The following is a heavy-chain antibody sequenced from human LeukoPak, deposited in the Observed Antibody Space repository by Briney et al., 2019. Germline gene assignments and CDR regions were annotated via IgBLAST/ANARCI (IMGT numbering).Heavy chain of an antibody. CDR2: IYTSGST. V-gene: IGHV4-61*02. CDR1: GGSISSGSYY. CDR3: ASGGYYDSSGYYIVQFDY. D-gene: IGHD3-22*01. J-gene: IGHJ4*02. Sequence: KTSETLSLTCTVSGGSISSGSYYWSWIRQPAGKGLEWIGRIYTSGSTNYNPSLKSRVTISVDTSKNQFSLKLSSVTAADTAVYYCASGGYYDSSGYYIVQFDYWGQGTLVTVSS.